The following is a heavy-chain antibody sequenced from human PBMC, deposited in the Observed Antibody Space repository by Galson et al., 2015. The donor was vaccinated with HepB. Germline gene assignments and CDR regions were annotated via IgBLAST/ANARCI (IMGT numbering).Heavy chain of an antibody. CDR3: ARDIAAFGAY. V-gene: IGHV3-30*04. CDR1: GFTFSSYA. Sequence: SLRLSCAASGFTFSSYAMHWVRQAPGKGLEWVAVISYDGSNKYCADSVKGRFTISRDNSKNTLYLQMNSLRAEDTAVYYCARDIAAFGAYWGQGTLVTVSS. J-gene: IGHJ4*02. D-gene: IGHD3-10*01. CDR2: ISYDGSNK.